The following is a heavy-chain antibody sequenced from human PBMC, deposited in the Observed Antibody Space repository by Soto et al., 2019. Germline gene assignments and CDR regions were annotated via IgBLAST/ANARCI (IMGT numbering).Heavy chain of an antibody. CDR3: AKDLDCVMGLSANRGLDV. D-gene: IGHD2-15*01. Sequence: VGSLRLSCAGSGFTVSNNYMSWVRQAPGKGLEWVSGISGSGDSTYYADSVKGRFTISRDSSKNTLSLQIISLRPEDTGVYYCAKDLDCVMGLSANRGLDVWGQGSSVTVYS. CDR2: ISGSGDST. J-gene: IGHJ6*02. CDR1: GFTVSNNY. V-gene: IGHV3-23*01.